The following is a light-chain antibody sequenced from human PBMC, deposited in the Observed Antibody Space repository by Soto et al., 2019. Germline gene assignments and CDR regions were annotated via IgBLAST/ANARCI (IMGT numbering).Light chain of an antibody. V-gene: IGKV3-20*01. Sequence: EVVLTQSPGTLSLSPGEAATLSCRASQTVSSGYLPWYQQRSGQAPRLLIYGSSSRASDVPDRFSGSGSGTEFTLTISSLEPEDFAVHFCQQYARSPWTCGQGTKLEIK. CDR2: GSS. J-gene: IGKJ1*01. CDR1: QTVSSGY. CDR3: QQYARSPWT.